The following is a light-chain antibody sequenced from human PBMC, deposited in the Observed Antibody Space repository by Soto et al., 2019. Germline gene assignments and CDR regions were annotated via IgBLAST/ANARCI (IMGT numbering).Light chain of an antibody. CDR1: SSSIGAGFD. V-gene: IGLV1-40*01. CDR3: QSYDSSLSGYV. CDR2: GNI. Sequence: QPVLTQPPSVSGAPGQRVTISCTGSSSSIGAGFDVHWYQQLPGTAPKLLIYGNINRPSGVPDRFSGSKSGTSASLAITGLQAEDEADYYCQSYDSSLSGYVFGTGTKLTVL. J-gene: IGLJ1*01.